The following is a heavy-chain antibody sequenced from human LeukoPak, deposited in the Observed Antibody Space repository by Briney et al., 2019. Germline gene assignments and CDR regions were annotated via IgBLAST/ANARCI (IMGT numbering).Heavy chain of an antibody. Sequence: ASVKVSCKASVGTFSSYAISWVRQAAGQGLEWMGGIIPTFGTANYAQKLQGRVTITKDESTSTAYMELGSLRSEDTAVYYCARQITGTTIGWFDPWGQGTLVTVSS. CDR1: VGTFSSYA. D-gene: IGHD1-7*01. V-gene: IGHV1-69*05. CDR3: ARQITGTTIGWFDP. J-gene: IGHJ5*02. CDR2: IIPTFGTA.